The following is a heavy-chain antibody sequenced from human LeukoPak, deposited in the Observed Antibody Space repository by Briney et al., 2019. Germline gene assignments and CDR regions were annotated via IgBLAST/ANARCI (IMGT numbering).Heavy chain of an antibody. CDR2: IYYSETT. V-gene: IGHV4-30-4*07. J-gene: IGHJ6*03. CDR3: ARDWGVTARPGYMDV. D-gene: IGHD6-6*01. CDR1: GGSISSGVDS. Sequence: SQTLSLTCAVSGGSISSGVDSWSWIRQPPGKGLEWIGYIYYSETTYYNPSLKSRVTISVDTSKNQFSLKLCSVTAADTAVYYCARDWGVTARPGYMDVWGKGTTVTVSS.